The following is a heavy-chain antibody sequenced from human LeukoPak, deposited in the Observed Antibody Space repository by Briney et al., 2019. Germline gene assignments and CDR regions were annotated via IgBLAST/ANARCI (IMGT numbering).Heavy chain of an antibody. J-gene: IGHJ4*02. D-gene: IGHD3-3*01. Sequence: ASVKVSCEASGYTFTDCYIHWVRQAPGQGLEWMGRINPNSGDTNYAQKFQGRVTMTRDTSISTAYMELSRLRSDDTAVYYCASISEVWSGYYTVHFDYWGQGTLVTVSS. CDR3: ASISEVWSGYYTVHFDY. CDR1: GYTFTDCY. CDR2: INPNSGDT. V-gene: IGHV1-2*02.